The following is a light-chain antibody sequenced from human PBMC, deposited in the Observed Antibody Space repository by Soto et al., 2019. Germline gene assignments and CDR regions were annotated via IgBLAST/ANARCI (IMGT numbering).Light chain of an antibody. CDR3: AAWDDSLSVLYV. CDR1: SSNIGRNY. J-gene: IGLJ1*01. CDR2: RNN. Sequence: QSVLIQPPSASGTPGQRVTISCSGSSSNIGRNYVYWYQQLPGMAPKLLIYRNNHRPSGVPDRFSVSKSGTSASLAISGLRSEDEADYYCAAWDDSLSVLYVFGTGTKVTVL. V-gene: IGLV1-47*01.